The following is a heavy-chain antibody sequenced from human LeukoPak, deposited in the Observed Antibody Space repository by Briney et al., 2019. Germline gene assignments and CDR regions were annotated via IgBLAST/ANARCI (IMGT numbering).Heavy chain of an antibody. V-gene: IGHV4-59*01. CDR3: ARDGGWIVTYYYYMDV. CDR1: GGSISSYY. Sequence: SETLSLTCTVSGGSISSYYWSWIRQPPGKGLEWIGYIYYSGSTNYNPSLKSRVTISVDTSKNQFSLKLSSVTAADTSVYYCARDGGWIVTYYYYMDVWGKGTTVTVSS. CDR2: IYYSGST. J-gene: IGHJ6*03. D-gene: IGHD3-22*01.